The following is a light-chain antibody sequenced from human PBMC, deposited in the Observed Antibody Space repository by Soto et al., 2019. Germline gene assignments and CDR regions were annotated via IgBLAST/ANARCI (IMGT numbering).Light chain of an antibody. CDR2: GVS. Sequence: EIVLTQSPATLSLSPGERATLSCRANQSVSSSYLAWYRQKPGQAPRLLIYGVSSRATGTPDRFSGSGSGTDFSLTISSLQPEDFASYCCQQLATYPLTFGGGTKWIS. J-gene: IGKJ4*01. CDR3: QQLATYPLT. V-gene: IGKV3-20*01. CDR1: QSVSSSY.